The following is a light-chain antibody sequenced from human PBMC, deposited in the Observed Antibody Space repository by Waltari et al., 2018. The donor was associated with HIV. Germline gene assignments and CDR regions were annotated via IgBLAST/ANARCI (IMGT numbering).Light chain of an antibody. V-gene: IGKV1-9*01. CDR1: QDITTY. CDR2: ASS. J-gene: IGKJ4*01. CDR3: QQLKSYPLT. Sequence: DIQLTQSPSFLSSSAGDRVTITCRASQDITTYLAWYQQQPGKAPKLLIYASSTLQSGVPSRFSGSGSGTEFTLTINSLQPEDFATYYCQQLKSYPLTFGGGTKVEIK.